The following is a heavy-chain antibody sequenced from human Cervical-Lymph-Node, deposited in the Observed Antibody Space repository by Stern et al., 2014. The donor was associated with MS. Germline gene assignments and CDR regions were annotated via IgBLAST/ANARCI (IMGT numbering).Heavy chain of an antibody. CDR2: ISTTGDT. CDR3: ARVVASDLYYYFDL. D-gene: IGHD2-15*01. Sequence: EVQLVESGGGSVQPGGSLRLSCEASGFTLSYYDMHWVSQAAGKGLEWISVISTTGDTYYAGSVKGRFTISSDNAKNSLYLQMSSLRAGDTAFYYCARVVASDLYYYFDLWGRGTLVTVSS. J-gene: IGHJ2*01. CDR1: GFTLSYYD. V-gene: IGHV3-13*01.